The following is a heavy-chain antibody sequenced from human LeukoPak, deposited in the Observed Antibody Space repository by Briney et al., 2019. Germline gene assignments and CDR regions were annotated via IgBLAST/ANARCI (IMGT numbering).Heavy chain of an antibody. CDR3: ARGGIDFWSGYYAREFDY. D-gene: IGHD3-3*01. CDR2: IYPGDSDT. Sequence: GASLKISCKGSGYSFTSYWIGWVRQMPGKGLEWMGIIYPGDSDTRYSPSFQGQVTISADKSISTAYLQWSSLKASDTAMYYCARGGIDFWSGYYAREFDYWGQGTLVTVSS. J-gene: IGHJ4*02. V-gene: IGHV5-51*01. CDR1: GYSFTSYW.